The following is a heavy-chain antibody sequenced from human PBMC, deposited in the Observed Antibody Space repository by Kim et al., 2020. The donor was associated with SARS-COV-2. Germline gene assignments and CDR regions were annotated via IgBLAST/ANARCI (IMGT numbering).Heavy chain of an antibody. Sequence: SETLSLTCAVYGGSFSGYYWSWIRQPPGKGLEWIGEINHSGSTNYNPSLKSRVTISVDTSKNQFSLKLSSVTAADTAVYYCARARPLRYFDWLLYGMDVWGQGTTVTVSS. D-gene: IGHD3-9*01. CDR1: GGSFSGYY. V-gene: IGHV4-34*01. J-gene: IGHJ6*02. CDR2: INHSGST. CDR3: ARARPLRYFDWLLYGMDV.